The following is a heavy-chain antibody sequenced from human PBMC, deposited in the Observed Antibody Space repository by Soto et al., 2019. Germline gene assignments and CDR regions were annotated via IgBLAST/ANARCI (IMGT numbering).Heavy chain of an antibody. CDR2: IYNGGTT. V-gene: IGHV4-30-4*01. CDR3: ARVPGP. J-gene: IGHJ5*02. Sequence: SETLSLTCTVSGVSINTVNYYWSWIRQSPDKGLEWIGHIYNGGTTYNNPSLTSRVTISVDTPNNQFSLKLSSVSAADTAVYYCARVPGPWGQGTLVTVS. D-gene: IGHD3-10*01. CDR1: GVSINTVNYY.